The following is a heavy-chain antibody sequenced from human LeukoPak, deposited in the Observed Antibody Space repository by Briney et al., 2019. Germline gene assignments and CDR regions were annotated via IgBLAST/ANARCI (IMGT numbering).Heavy chain of an antibody. Sequence: ASVKVSCKASGYTFTGYYMHWVRQAPGQGLEWMGRINPNSGGANCAQKFQGRVTMTRDTSTSTVYKELSSLRSDDTAVYYCARTAARRFDYWGRGTLVTVSS. CDR2: INPNSGGA. J-gene: IGHJ4*02. CDR1: GYTFTGYY. CDR3: ARTAARRFDY. D-gene: IGHD6-6*01. V-gene: IGHV1-2*06.